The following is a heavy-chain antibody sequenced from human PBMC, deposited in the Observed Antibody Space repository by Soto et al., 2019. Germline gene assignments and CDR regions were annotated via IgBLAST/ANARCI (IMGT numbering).Heavy chain of an antibody. CDR2: IYYSGST. V-gene: IGHV4-39*01. Sequence: QLQLQESGPGLVKPSETLSLTCTVSGGSISSSSYYWGWIRQPPGKGLEWIGSIYYSGSTYYNPSLKSRVTISVDTSKNQFSLKLSSVTAADTAVYYCARHGRYFDWLLPHFDYWGQGTLVTVSS. D-gene: IGHD3-9*01. CDR1: GGSISSSSYY. J-gene: IGHJ4*02. CDR3: ARHGRYFDWLLPHFDY.